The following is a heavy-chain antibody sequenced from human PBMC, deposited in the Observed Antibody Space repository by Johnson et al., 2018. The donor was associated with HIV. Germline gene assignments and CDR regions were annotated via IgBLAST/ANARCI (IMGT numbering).Heavy chain of an antibody. CDR3: ARDPYYDFLTGPRDAFDI. D-gene: IGHD3-9*01. CDR1: GFTFNNYD. V-gene: IGHV3-30*02. Sequence: QVQLVESGGGVVQPGGSLRLSCAASGFTFNNYDMHWVRQAPGKGLEWVAFIRYDGSYKYYADSVKGRFTISRDNSKNTLYLQMNSLRAEDTAVYYCARDPYYDFLTGPRDAFDIWGQGTMVTVSS. CDR2: IRYDGSYK. J-gene: IGHJ3*02.